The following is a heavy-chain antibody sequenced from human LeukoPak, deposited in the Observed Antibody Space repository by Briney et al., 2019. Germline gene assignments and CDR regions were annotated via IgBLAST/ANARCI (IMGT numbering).Heavy chain of an antibody. D-gene: IGHD1-26*01. V-gene: IGHV1-18*01. CDR3: ALSGSYAPFDY. CDR1: GYTFTSYG. Sequence: ASVKVSCKASGYTFTSYGISWVRQAPGQGLEWMGWISAYNGTTNYAQKLQGGVTITTDRSTSTAYMERGRLRSDAPPGFYVALSGSYAPFDYWGQGTLVTVSS. CDR2: ISAYNGTT. J-gene: IGHJ4*02.